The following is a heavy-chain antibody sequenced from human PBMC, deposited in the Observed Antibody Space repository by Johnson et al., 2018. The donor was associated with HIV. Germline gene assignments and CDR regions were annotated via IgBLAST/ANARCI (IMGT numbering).Heavy chain of an antibody. CDR2: INWSGGST. D-gene: IGHD3-9*01. V-gene: IGHV3-20*04. CDR3: ASVYYDILTGYYYDAFDI. CDR1: GFTFDDYG. Sequence: VQFVESGGGVVRPGGSLRLSCAASGFTFDDYGMSWVRQAPGKGLEWVSGINWSGGSTGYVGSVKGRFTISRDNAKNSLYLQMNSLRAEDTAVYYCASVYYDILTGYYYDAFDIWGQGTMVTVSS. J-gene: IGHJ3*02.